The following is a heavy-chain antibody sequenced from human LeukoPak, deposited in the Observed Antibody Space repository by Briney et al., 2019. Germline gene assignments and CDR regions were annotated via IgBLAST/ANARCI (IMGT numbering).Heavy chain of an antibody. CDR1: GGSISSSSYY. J-gene: IGHJ4*02. V-gene: IGHV4-61*01. Sequence: PSETLSLTCTVSGGSISSSSYYWSWIRQPPGKGLEWIGYIYYSGSTNYNPSLKSRVTISVDTSKNQFSLKLSSVTAADTAVYYCAREVGGYSGYDLSIDYWGQGTLVTVSS. D-gene: IGHD5-12*01. CDR2: IYYSGST. CDR3: AREVGGYSGYDLSIDY.